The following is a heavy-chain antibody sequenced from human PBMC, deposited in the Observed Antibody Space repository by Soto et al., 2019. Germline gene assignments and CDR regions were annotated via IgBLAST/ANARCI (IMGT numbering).Heavy chain of an antibody. D-gene: IGHD1-26*01. CDR1: GYIFIHCF. V-gene: IGHV1-46*01. CDR2: INPSSGTT. Sequence: QVQLVQSGAEMKQPGASVKLSCQASGYIFIHCFMHWVRQAPGQGLEWMGGINPSSGTTTYAQKFQGRVTVTRDTSTSTFYMELSSLGSGDTAMYYCARSLGETTSLFDYWGQGSLVTVSA. J-gene: IGHJ4*02. CDR3: ARSLGETTSLFDY.